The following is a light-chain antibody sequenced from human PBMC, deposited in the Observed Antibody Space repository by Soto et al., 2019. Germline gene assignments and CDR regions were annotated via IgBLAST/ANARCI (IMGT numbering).Light chain of an antibody. CDR1: QSVNSNN. J-gene: IGKJ5*01. Sequence: ELVLTQSPGTLSLSPVEGATLSCRASQSVNSNNLAWYQQKPGQALRLLIYGAPFRATGIPDRFSGSGSGTDFTLTISRLEPEEFAVYYCQQYGNSPLTFGQGTQLEI. CDR3: QQYGNSPLT. V-gene: IGKV3-20*01. CDR2: GAP.